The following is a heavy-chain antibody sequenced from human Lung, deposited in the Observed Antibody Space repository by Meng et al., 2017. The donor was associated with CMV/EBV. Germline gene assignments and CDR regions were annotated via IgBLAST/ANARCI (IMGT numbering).Heavy chain of an antibody. D-gene: IGHD3-3*01. Sequence: GEXXKISCAAPGFTFSSYSMNWVRQAPGKGLEWVSSISSSSYIYYADSVKGRFTISRDNAKNSLYLQMNSLRAEDTAVYYCARDLYDFWSGWSYWGQGTLVTVSS. J-gene: IGHJ4*02. CDR3: ARDLYDFWSGWSY. V-gene: IGHV3-21*01. CDR1: GFTFSSYS. CDR2: ISSSSYI.